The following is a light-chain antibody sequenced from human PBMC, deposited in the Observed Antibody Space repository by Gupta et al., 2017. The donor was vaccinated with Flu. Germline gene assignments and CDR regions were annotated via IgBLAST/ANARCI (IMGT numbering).Light chain of an antibody. Sequence: DIQVTQSPSSLSASVGDRVTITRRASQGISNYLAWYQQKPGKVPKLLIYAASTLQSGVPSRFSGSGSGTDFTLTISSLQPEDVATYYCQKYNSGTLSFGAGTKVEIK. J-gene: IGKJ4*01. CDR1: QGISNY. CDR3: QKYNSGTLS. CDR2: AAS. V-gene: IGKV1-27*01.